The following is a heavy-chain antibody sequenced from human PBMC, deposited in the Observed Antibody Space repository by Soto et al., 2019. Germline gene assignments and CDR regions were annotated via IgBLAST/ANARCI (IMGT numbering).Heavy chain of an antibody. CDR3: ARTPDI. Sequence: SSETLSLTCTVSGGSVSSGNYYWSWIRQPPGKGLEWIGYFYYTGSINYNPSLKSRVTIFIDASKNQFSLRLSSVTAADTAVYYCARTPDIWGQGTMVTVS. V-gene: IGHV4-61*01. CDR2: FYYTGSI. CDR1: GGSVSSGNYY. J-gene: IGHJ3*02.